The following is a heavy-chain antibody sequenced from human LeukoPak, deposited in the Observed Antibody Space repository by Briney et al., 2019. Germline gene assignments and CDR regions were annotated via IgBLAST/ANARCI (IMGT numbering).Heavy chain of an antibody. CDR1: GFTFSSYA. J-gene: IGHJ4*02. Sequence: PGGYLRLSCAASGFTFSSYAMHWVRQAPGKGLEYVSAISSNGGSTYYANSVKGRFTISRDNSKNTLYLQMGSLRAEDMAVYYCARDGATFGGVKNTFDYWGQGTLVTVSS. D-gene: IGHD3-16*01. CDR3: ARDGATFGGVKNTFDY. CDR2: ISSNGGST. V-gene: IGHV3-64*01.